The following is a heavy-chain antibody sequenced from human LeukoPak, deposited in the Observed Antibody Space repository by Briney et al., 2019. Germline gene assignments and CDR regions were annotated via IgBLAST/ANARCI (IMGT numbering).Heavy chain of an antibody. Sequence: GGSLRLSCTASGFTFSGFSMHWVRQALGKGLEWLSYISTSSRSTYYADSVKGRFTISRDNAKNTLFLDMHSLRPGDSAVYYCARSAVRGVACDYWGQGTLLTVSS. CDR1: GFTFSGFS. D-gene: IGHD3-10*01. CDR3: ARSAVRGVACDY. J-gene: IGHJ4*02. CDR2: ISTSSRST. V-gene: IGHV3-48*01.